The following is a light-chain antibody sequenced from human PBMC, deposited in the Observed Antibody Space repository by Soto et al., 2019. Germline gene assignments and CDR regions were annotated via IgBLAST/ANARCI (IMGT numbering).Light chain of an antibody. CDR1: QSISSW. CDR2: DVS. J-gene: IGKJ2*01. Sequence: DIQMTQSPSTLSASVGDRVTITCRASQSISSWLAWYQQKPGKAPKLLIYDVSTLESGVPSRFSGSGSGTEFTLTISSLQPDDFATYYCQQYNSYSYTFGQGTKV. CDR3: QQYNSYSYT. V-gene: IGKV1-5*01.